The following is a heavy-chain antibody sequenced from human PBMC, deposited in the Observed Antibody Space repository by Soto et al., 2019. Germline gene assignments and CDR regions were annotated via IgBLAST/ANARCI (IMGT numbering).Heavy chain of an antibody. J-gene: IGHJ5*02. CDR1: GFTFSSYW. CDR3: ARDRGRGWYLAVGQPFDP. CDR2: IKQDGSEK. D-gene: IGHD6-19*01. V-gene: IGHV3-7*01. Sequence: GGSMRLSCAASGFTFSSYWMSWVRQAPGKGLEWVANIKQDGSEKYYVDSVKGRFTISRETATNSLYLQMNSLRAEDTAVYYCARDRGRGWYLAVGQPFDPWGQGTLVTVSS.